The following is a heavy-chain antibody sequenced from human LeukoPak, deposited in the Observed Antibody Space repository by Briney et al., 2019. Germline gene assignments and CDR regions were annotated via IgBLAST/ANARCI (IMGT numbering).Heavy chain of an antibody. Sequence: SSETLSFTCTVSGGSISGYSWTWIRQPPGQGLEWIGYFHNSRTTSYNPSLTGRVTISVDTAMDQISLKLNSVTAADTAVYYCARGHLGLSPWGQGTLVTVSS. CDR2: FHNSRTT. V-gene: IGHV4-59*01. D-gene: IGHD3-10*01. J-gene: IGHJ5*02. CDR3: ARGHLGLSP. CDR1: GGSISGYS.